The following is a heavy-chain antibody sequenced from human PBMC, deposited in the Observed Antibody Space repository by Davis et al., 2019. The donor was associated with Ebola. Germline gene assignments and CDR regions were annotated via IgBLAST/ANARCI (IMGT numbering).Heavy chain of an antibody. CDR3: ARDQFGWLRGGYYYGMDV. D-gene: IGHD5-12*01. CDR1: GGTFSSYA. J-gene: IGHJ6*02. CDR2: INPNSGGT. V-gene: IGHV1-2*02. Sequence: ASVKVSCKASGGTFSSYAISWVRQAPGQGLEWMGWINPNSGGTNYAQKFQGRVTMTRDTSISTAYMELSRLRSDDTAVYYCARDQFGWLRGGYYYGMDVWGQGTTVTVSS.